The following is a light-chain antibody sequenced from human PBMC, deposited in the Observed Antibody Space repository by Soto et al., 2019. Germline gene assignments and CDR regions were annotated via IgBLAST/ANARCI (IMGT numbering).Light chain of an antibody. Sequence: DIQMTQSPSSLSASVGDRVTITCQASQDIIKSLNWYQQKTRRAPKLLISDGSNLERGVPSRFSGSESETSFPFTISDLQPEDIATYYCQQHNKLPFTFGGGTKVEIK. J-gene: IGKJ4*01. V-gene: IGKV1-33*01. CDR2: DGS. CDR1: QDIIKS. CDR3: QQHNKLPFT.